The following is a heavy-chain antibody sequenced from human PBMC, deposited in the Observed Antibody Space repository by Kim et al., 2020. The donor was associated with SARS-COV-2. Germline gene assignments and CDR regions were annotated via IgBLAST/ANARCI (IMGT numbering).Heavy chain of an antibody. CDR3: TRDARYSYGDFDY. V-gene: IGHV3-30*01. J-gene: IGHJ4*02. D-gene: IGHD5-18*01. Sequence: YAGSVKGRFTISRDNAKNTLYLQMNSLRAEDTAVYYCTRDARYSYGDFDYWGQGTLVTVSS.